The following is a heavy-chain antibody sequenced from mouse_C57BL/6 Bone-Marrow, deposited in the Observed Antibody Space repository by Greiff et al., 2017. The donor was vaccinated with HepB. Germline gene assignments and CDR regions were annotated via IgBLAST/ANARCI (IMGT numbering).Heavy chain of an antibody. D-gene: IGHD3-2*02. CDR2: ISDGGSYT. CDR1: GFTFSSYA. J-gene: IGHJ2*01. CDR3: ARILLDSSGPYFDY. Sequence: EVKLMESGGGLVKPGGSLKLSCAASGFTFSSYAMSWVRQTPEKRLEWVATISDGGSYTYYPDNVKGRFTISRDNAKNNLYLQMSHLQSEDTAMYYCARILLDSSGPYFDYWGQGTTLTVSS. V-gene: IGHV5-4*03.